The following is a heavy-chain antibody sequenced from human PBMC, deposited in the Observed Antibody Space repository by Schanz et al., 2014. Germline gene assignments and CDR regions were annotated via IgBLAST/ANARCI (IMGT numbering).Heavy chain of an antibody. CDR2: INYSGST. CDR1: GDSIGTYQ. J-gene: IGHJ6*02. CDR3: ARGGGGWNFYGMDV. Sequence: QVQLQESGPGLVKPSETLSLTCTVSGDSIGTYQWSWIRQPPGKGLEWIGYINYSGSTNYIPSLKSRVTISVDTSKNQFSLRLNSVIAADTAVYYCARGGGGWNFYGMDVWGQGTTVTVSS. V-gene: IGHV4-59*01. D-gene: IGHD3-16*01.